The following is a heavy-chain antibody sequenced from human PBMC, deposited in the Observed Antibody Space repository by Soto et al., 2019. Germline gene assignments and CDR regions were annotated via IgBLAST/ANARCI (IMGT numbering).Heavy chain of an antibody. Sequence: QVQLQQWGAGLLKPSETLSLTCAVYGGSFSGYYWSWIRQPPGKGLEWIGEINHRGRTNYNPSLKSLVARSVYTSKNQFSLKLCSVTAAATAVYYCARVGYGDYGYYFYLWGRGTLLTVSA. D-gene: IGHD4-17*01. V-gene: IGHV4-34*01. CDR1: GGSFSGYY. CDR3: ARVGYGDYGYYFYL. J-gene: IGHJ2*01. CDR2: INHRGRT.